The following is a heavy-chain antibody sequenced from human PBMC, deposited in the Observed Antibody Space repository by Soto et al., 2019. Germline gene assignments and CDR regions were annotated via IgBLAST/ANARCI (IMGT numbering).Heavy chain of an antibody. V-gene: IGHV3-11*01. Sequence: GGSLRLSCAASGYTFSDHYLSWIRQAPGKGLEWISYIDTSSTKIYYADSVKGRFTISRDNGKNSLFLEMNSLRVEDTAVYFCASHYDLWSGYLSPVDYWGQGTLVTVSS. CDR3: ASHYDLWSGYLSPVDY. CDR2: IDTSSTKI. D-gene: IGHD3-3*01. J-gene: IGHJ4*02. CDR1: GYTFSDHY.